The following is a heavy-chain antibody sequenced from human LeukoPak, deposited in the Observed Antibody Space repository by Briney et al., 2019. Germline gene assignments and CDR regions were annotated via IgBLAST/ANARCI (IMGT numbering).Heavy chain of an antibody. CDR1: GLTFSSYA. CDR3: AKERSRITIFGVVIIPAEFDY. CDR2: ISGSGGST. J-gene: IGHJ4*02. D-gene: IGHD3-3*01. V-gene: IGHV3-23*01. Sequence: GGSLRLSCAASGLTFSSYAMNWVRQAPGKGLEWVSAISGSGGSTYYADSVKGRFTISRDNSKNTLYLQMNSLRAEDTAVYYCAKERSRITIFGVVIIPAEFDYWGQGTLVTVSS.